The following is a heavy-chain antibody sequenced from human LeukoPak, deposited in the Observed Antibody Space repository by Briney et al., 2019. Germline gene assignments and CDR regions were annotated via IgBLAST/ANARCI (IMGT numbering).Heavy chain of an antibody. CDR3: AREASGNYHVFDS. V-gene: IGHV3-11*04. D-gene: IGHD1-26*01. Sequence: AGSLRLSCEASGFSFSNYFMSWIRQAPGKGLEWISYITNSGRSTNYAVAVKGRFTISRDNAKKSVSLEMTDLRAEDTAVYYCAREASGNYHVFDSWGQGTLVTVSS. CDR2: ITNSGRST. CDR1: GFSFSNYF. J-gene: IGHJ4*02.